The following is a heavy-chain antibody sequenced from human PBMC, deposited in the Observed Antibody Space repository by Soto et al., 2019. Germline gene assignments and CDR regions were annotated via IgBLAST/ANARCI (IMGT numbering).Heavy chain of an antibody. CDR2: ISSSGSTM. D-gene: IGHD7-27*01. V-gene: IGHV3-48*01. CDR3: ARRLWGY. Sequence: EVQLMESGGGLVQPGGSLRLSCAASGFTFSDYSMNWVRQAPGKGLEWVSYISSSGSTMYYADSVKGRFTISRDNAKNSVYLRMNALGVEETAVYYCARRLWGYWGQGTLVCVSS. CDR1: GFTFSDYS. J-gene: IGHJ4*02.